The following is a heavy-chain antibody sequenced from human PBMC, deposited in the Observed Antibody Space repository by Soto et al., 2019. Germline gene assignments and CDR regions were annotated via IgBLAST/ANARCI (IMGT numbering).Heavy chain of an antibody. CDR2: IYYSGST. CDR3: ARGKRGYSYGYIYYCMDV. Sequence: SETLSLTCTVSGGSISSGDYYWSWIRQPPGKGLEWIGYIYYSGSTYYHPSLKSRVTISVDTSKNQFSLKLGSVTAADTAVYYCARGKRGYSYGYIYYCMDVWGQGTTVTAP. V-gene: IGHV4-30-4*01. J-gene: IGHJ6*02. CDR1: GGSISSGDYY. D-gene: IGHD5-18*01.